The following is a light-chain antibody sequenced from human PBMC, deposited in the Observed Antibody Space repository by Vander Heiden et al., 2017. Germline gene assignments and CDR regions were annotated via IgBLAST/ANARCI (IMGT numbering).Light chain of an antibody. CDR3: SSYTSSSTWV. J-gene: IGLJ3*02. CDR2: DVS. CDR1: SSDVGGYNY. V-gene: IGLV2-14*01. Sequence: SALTQPASVSESPGQSITISCTGTSSDVGGYNYVSWYQQHPGKAPKLMIYDVSNRPSGVSNRFSGSKSGNTASLTISGLQAEDEADYYCSSYTSSSTWVFGGGTKLTVL.